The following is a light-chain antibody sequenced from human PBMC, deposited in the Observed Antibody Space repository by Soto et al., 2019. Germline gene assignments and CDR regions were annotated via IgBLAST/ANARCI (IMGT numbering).Light chain of an antibody. J-gene: IGLJ1*01. V-gene: IGLV2-14*01. Sequence: QSVLTQPASVSGSPGQSITISCTGTSSDVGGYNYVSWYQQHPGKAPKLRIYEVSNRPSGVSNRFSGSKSGNTASLTISGLQAEDEADYYCSSYTSSSTLVFETGTKLTVL. CDR1: SSDVGGYNY. CDR2: EVS. CDR3: SSYTSSSTLV.